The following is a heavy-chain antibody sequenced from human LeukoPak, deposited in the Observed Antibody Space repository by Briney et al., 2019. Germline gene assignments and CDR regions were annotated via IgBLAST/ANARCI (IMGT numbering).Heavy chain of an antibody. CDR3: AILWQTTVTTWRAFDY. J-gene: IGHJ4*02. D-gene: IGHD4-17*01. V-gene: IGHV1-2*02. Sequence: GASVKVSCKASGYTFTGYYMHWVLQAPGQGLEWMGWINPNSGGTNYAQKFQGRVTVTRDTSISTAYMELSRLRSDDTAVYYCAILWQTTVTTWRAFDYWGQGTLVTVSS. CDR2: INPNSGGT. CDR1: GYTFTGYY.